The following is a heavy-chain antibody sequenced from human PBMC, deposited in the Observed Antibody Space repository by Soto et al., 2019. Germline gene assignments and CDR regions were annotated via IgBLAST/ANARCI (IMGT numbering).Heavy chain of an antibody. D-gene: IGHD6-13*01. J-gene: IGHJ4*02. CDR3: ASLAAADNRGPHY. CDR1: GYSFTSYW. Sequence: GESLKISCKGSGYSFTSYWISWVRQMPGKGLEWMGRIDPSDSYTNYSPSFQGHVTISADKSISTAYLQWSSLKASDTATYYWASLAAADNRGPHYWGQGTLVTVSS. V-gene: IGHV5-10-1*01. CDR2: IDPSDSYT.